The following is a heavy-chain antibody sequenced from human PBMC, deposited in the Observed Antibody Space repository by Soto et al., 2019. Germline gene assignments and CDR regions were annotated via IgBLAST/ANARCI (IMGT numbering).Heavy chain of an antibody. CDR3: ARSYGGYLYYFDY. CDR2: IYYSGSA. V-gene: IGHV4-59*01. D-gene: IGHD5-12*01. Sequence: LVTLCLSWTVSGGSIRGYFWSWILQPPGKGLEWIGYIYYSGSANYNPSLKSRVTISPDTSKNQFSLNLSSVTAADTAVYYCARSYGGYLYYFDYWGQGALVTVSS. J-gene: IGHJ4*02. CDR1: GGSIRGYF.